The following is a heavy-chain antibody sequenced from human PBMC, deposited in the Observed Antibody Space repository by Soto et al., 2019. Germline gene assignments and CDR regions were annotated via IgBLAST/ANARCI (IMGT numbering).Heavy chain of an antibody. CDR3: ARGVLTMVRGVIVDWYYGMDV. V-gene: IGHV4-4*07. CDR2: IYTSGST. J-gene: IGHJ6*02. CDR1: GGSISSYY. D-gene: IGHD3-10*01. Sequence: QVQLQESGPGLVKPSETLSLTCTVSGGSISSYYWSWIRQPAGKGLEGIGRIYTSGSTNYNPSLKRRVTRSGDASKNQFSLKLRAVTAADPAVYYWARGVLTMVRGVIVDWYYGMDVGGQGTTVPVSS.